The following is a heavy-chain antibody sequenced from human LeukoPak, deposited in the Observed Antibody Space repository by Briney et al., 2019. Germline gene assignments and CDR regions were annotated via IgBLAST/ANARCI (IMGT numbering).Heavy chain of an antibody. CDR3: VRNGRYCLDY. Sequence: SETLSLTCTVSGGSISSGDYYWSWIRQPPGKGLEWIGYIYYSGSTYYNPSLKSRVTISVDTSKNQFSLKLSSVTAADTAVYYCVRNGRYCLDYWGQGTLVTVSS. V-gene: IGHV4-30-4*01. J-gene: IGHJ4*02. CDR2: IYYSGST. D-gene: IGHD1-14*01. CDR1: GGSISSGDYY.